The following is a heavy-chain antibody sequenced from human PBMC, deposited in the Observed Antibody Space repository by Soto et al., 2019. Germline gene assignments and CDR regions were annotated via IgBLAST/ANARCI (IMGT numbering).Heavy chain of an antibody. CDR2: IYYSGNT. J-gene: IGHJ5*02. CDR3: ARGPPPNWLDP. V-gene: IGHV4-59*01. CDR1: GGSISSYY. Sequence: PSETLSLTCTVSGGSISSYYWSWIRQPPGKGLEWIGYIYYSGNTNYNPSLKSRVTISVDTSKNKFSLKLSSVTAADTAVYYCARGPPPNWLDPWGQGTLVTV.